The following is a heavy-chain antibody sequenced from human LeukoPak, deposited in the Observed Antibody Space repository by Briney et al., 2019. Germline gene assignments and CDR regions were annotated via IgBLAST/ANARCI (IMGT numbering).Heavy chain of an antibody. J-gene: IGHJ4*02. CDR1: GGSISSYY. D-gene: IGHD2-2*01. CDR3: ARTPTIKSTSHIDY. V-gene: IGHV4-59*01. CDR2: IYASGSA. Sequence: SETLSLTCTVSGGSISSYYWSWIRQPPGKGLEWIGYIYASGSANYNPSLKSRVIISVDTSNNQVSLKLSSVTAADTAVYYCARTPTIKSTSHIDYWGQGTLVTVSS.